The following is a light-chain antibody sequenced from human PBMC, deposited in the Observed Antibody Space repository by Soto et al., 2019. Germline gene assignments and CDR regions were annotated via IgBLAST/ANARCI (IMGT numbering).Light chain of an antibody. J-gene: IGKJ4*01. CDR3: QQFNDWPLLT. CDR1: QNVRSN. V-gene: IGKV3-15*01. Sequence: EIVMTQSPATLSVSTGESATLSCRASQNVRSNLAWYQHKPGQAPRLIIYEASTRATGIPARFSGSGSGTEFTLTISSLQSEDFAVYYCQQFNDWPLLTFGGGTKVDI. CDR2: EAS.